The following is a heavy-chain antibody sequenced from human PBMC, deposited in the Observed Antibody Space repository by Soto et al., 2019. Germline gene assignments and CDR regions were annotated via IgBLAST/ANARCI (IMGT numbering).Heavy chain of an antibody. V-gene: IGHV3-15*07. CDR1: GFTFSNAW. J-gene: IGHJ3*02. CDR3: AKDQVPGSSSWPYDAFDI. CDR2: IKSKTDGGTT. Sequence: GGSLRLSCAASGFTFSNAWMNWVRQAPGKGLEWVGRIKSKTDGGTTDYAAPVKGRFTISRDNSKNTLYLQMNSLKAEDTAVYYCAKDQVPGSSSWPYDAFDIWGQGTMVTVSS. D-gene: IGHD6-13*01.